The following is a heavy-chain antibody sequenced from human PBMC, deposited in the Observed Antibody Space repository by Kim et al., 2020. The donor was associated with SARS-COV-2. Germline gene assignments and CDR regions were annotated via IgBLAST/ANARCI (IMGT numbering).Heavy chain of an antibody. V-gene: IGHV4-39*01. J-gene: IGHJ4*02. CDR3: ARHFRGNSVRFLRLYQFDS. Sequence: SETLSLTCAVSGGSISSSGYYWGWNRPRTGQGLEWIGSVNYTRTTYYDPTLKSRVTISVDTTKNQFSLKLGSVTAAATDVYYCARHFRGNSVRFLRLYQFDSWGQGTLVTVSS. CDR2: VNYTRTT. D-gene: IGHD2-2*02. CDR1: GGSISSSGYY.